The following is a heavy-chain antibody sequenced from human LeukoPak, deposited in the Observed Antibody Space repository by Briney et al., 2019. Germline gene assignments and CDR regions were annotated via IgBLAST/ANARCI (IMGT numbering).Heavy chain of an antibody. J-gene: IGHJ5*02. CDR1: GRSLSSYY. CDR3: SRHLEGWWFDP. D-gene: IGHD3-3*01. CDR2: IYTSGST. Sequence: SETLSLTCTVSGRSLSSYYWDWIRQPPGKGLEWIGYIYTSGSTNYNPSVMSRVTMSVDTSKNQFSLKLSSVTAADTAVYYCSRHLEGWWFDPWGQGTLVTVSS. V-gene: IGHV4-4*08.